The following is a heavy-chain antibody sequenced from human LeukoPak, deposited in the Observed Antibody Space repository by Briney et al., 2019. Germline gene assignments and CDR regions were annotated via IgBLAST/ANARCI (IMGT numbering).Heavy chain of an antibody. V-gene: IGHV4-59*01. CDR1: GGSISNYH. CDR2: IYYSGST. D-gene: IGHD6-6*01. CDR3: ARSYSSSNFDY. Sequence: SETLSLTCTVSGGSISNYHWSWIRQPPGKGLEWIGYIYYSGSTNYNPSLRSRVTISIDTPKNQLSLKLSSVTAADTAVYYCARSYSSSNFDYWGQGTLVIVSS. J-gene: IGHJ4*02.